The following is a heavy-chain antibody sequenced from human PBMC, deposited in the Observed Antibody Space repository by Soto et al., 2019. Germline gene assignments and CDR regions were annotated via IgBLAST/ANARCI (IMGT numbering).Heavy chain of an antibody. CDR1: GFTFSRYS. V-gene: IGHV3-21*01. CDR3: ARDVCAAYPVGYCDP. D-gene: IGHD1-26*01. CDR2: ISGGSSDI. Sequence: GGSLRLSCAASGFTFSRYSMNWVRQAPGKWLEWVSSISGGSSDIYYADSVKGRFTISRDNAKNSLYLQMNSLRAEDTAVYYCARDVCAAYPVGYCDPRDQEXLVTIYS. J-gene: IGHJ5*02.